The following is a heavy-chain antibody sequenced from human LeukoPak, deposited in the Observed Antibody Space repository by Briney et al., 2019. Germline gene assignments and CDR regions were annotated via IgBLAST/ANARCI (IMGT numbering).Heavy chain of an antibody. CDR2: IYYSGST. V-gene: IGHV4-39*01. D-gene: IGHD2-21*02. CDR1: GGSISSSSYY. Sequence: PSETLSLTCTVSGGSISSSSYYWGWIRQPPGKGLEWIGSIYYSGSTNYNPSLKSRVTISVDTSKNQFSLKLSSVTAADTAVYYCARHHPDCAAFDIWGQGTMVTVSS. J-gene: IGHJ3*02. CDR3: ARHHPDCAAFDI.